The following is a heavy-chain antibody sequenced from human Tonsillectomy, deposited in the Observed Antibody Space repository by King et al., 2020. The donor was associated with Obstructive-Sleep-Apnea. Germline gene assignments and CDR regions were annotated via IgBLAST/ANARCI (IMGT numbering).Heavy chain of an antibody. CDR3: ARDPDFWSGYDTPLAIDY. J-gene: IGHJ4*02. D-gene: IGHD3-3*01. CDR2: ISYDGNNK. Sequence: VQLVESGGGVVQPGRSLRLSCTASGFTFNSYAMHWVRQAPGKGLEWRTVISYDGNNKYYADSVKGRFAISRDNSKNTLYLQMKSLRGEDKAVYYCARDPDFWSGYDTPLAIDYWGQGTLVTVSS. V-gene: IGHV3-30*09. CDR1: GFTFNSYA.